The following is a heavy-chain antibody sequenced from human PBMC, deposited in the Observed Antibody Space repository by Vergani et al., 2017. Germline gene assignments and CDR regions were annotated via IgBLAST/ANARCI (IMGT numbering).Heavy chain of an antibody. V-gene: IGHV3-21*01. Sequence: EVQLVESGGGLVKPGGSLRLSCAASGFTFSSYSMNWVCQAPGKGLEWVSSISSSSSYIYYADSVKGRFTISRDNAKNSLYLQMNSLRAEDTAVYYCARGETDSRHYYDSSGYYYGGHDAFDIWGQGTMVTVSS. CDR2: ISSSSSYI. J-gene: IGHJ3*02. CDR3: ARGETDSRHYYDSSGYYYGGHDAFDI. D-gene: IGHD3-22*01. CDR1: GFTFSSYS.